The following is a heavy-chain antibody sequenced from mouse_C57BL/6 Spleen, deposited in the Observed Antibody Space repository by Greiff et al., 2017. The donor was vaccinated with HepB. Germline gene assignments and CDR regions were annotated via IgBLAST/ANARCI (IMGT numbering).Heavy chain of an antibody. Sequence: EVMLVESGGGLVKPGGSLKLSCAASGFTFSDYGMHWVRQAPEKGLEWVAYISSGSSTIYYADTVKGRFTISRDNAKNTLFLQMTSLRSEDTAMYYCARSAVAYYFDYWGQGTTLTVSS. V-gene: IGHV5-17*01. D-gene: IGHD1-1*01. CDR2: ISSGSSTI. J-gene: IGHJ2*01. CDR3: ARSAVAYYFDY. CDR1: GFTFSDYG.